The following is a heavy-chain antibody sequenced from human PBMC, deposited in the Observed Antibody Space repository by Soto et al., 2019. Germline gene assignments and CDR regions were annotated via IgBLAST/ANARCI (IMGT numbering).Heavy chain of an antibody. D-gene: IGHD2-2*01. J-gene: IGHJ6*03. CDR3: ARGYCSSTSCPNYYYYYYMDV. V-gene: IGHV4-34*01. CDR1: DGSFSGYY. CDR2: INHSGST. Sequence: QVQLQQWGAGLLKPSETLSLTCAVYDGSFSGYYWSWIRQPPGKGLEWIGEINHSGSTNYNPSLKSRVTISVDTSKNQFSLKLSSVTAADTAVYYCARGYCSSTSCPNYYYYYYMDVWGKGTTVTVSS.